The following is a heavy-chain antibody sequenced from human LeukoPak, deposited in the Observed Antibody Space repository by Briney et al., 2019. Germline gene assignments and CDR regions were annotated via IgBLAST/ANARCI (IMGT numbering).Heavy chain of an antibody. CDR2: IFGNGGST. D-gene: IGHD5-24*01. J-gene: IGHJ4*02. CDR1: GFTFSTYI. V-gene: IGHV3-64D*06. Sequence: PGGSLRLSCSASGFTFSTYIMHWVRQAPGKGLETVSAIFGNGGSTFYADSVKGRFTISRDNSKNTLYLQMSSLRAEDTAMYYCARRDDSSAYDCWGQGTLVTVSS. CDR3: ARRDDSSAYDC.